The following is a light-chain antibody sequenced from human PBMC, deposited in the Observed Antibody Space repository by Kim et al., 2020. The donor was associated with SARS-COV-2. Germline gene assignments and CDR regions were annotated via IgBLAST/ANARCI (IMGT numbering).Light chain of an antibody. J-gene: IGLJ2*01. CDR1: GSGLQS. Sequence: AHGKTARITCGKNGSGLQSVHWYQQKPGQSPVLVIYYDTDRPSGIPERFSGSNSGNTATLTISRVEAGDEADYYCQVWDTGSDHPIFGGGTQLTVL. CDR3: QVWDTGSDHPI. V-gene: IGLV3-21*04. CDR2: YDT.